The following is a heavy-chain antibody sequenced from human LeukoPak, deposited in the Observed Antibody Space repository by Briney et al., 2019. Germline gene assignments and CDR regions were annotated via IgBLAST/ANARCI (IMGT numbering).Heavy chain of an antibody. J-gene: IGHJ4*02. Sequence: ASVKVSCKASGYTFTGYYMHWVRQAPGQGLEWMGRINPNSGGTNYAQKFQGRVTMTRDTSISTAYMELSRLRSDDTAVYYCAGNHVAEWSFDYWGQGTLVTVSS. CDR2: INPNSGGT. V-gene: IGHV1-2*06. D-gene: IGHD3-3*01. CDR1: GYTFTGYY. CDR3: AGNHVAEWSFDY.